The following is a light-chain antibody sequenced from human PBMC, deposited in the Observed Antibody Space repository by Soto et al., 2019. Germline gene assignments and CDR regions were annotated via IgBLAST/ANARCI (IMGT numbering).Light chain of an antibody. Sequence: QSVLTQPASVSGSPGQSITISCTGTSSDVGGYNSVSWFQQYPGKAPRLVIYDVSDRPSGVSNRISGSKSGNTASLTISGLQAEDEADYYCNPYTSSGTYVFGTGTKVTVL. V-gene: IGLV2-14*01. J-gene: IGLJ1*01. CDR3: NPYTSSGTYV. CDR1: SSDVGGYNS. CDR2: DVS.